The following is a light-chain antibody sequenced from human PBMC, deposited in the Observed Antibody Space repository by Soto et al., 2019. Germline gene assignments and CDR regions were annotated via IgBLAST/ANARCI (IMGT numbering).Light chain of an antibody. CDR2: DVS. CDR1: SSDVGGYKY. V-gene: IGLV2-14*01. J-gene: IGLJ1*01. Sequence: QSALTQPASVSGSPGQSITISCTGTSSDVGGYKYVSWYQQHPGKAPKLMIYDVSYRPSGVPNRFSGSKSGNTASLIISGLQAEDEADYYCSSYTSSRTYVFGSGTKVTVL. CDR3: SSYTSSRTYV.